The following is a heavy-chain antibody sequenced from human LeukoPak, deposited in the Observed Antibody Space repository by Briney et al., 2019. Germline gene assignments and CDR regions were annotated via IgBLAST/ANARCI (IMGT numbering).Heavy chain of an antibody. J-gene: IGHJ3*02. CDR3: ARADNYDFWSGYYRLGAFDI. CDR2: VYHSGST. Sequence: PSETLSLTCAVSGGSISSSSYYWGWIRQPPGKGLEWIGSVYHSGSTYYNPSLKSRDTISVDTSKNQFSLKLSSVTAADTAVYYCARADNYDFWSGYYRLGAFDIWGQGTMVTVSS. V-gene: IGHV4-39*07. CDR1: GGSISSSSYY. D-gene: IGHD3-3*01.